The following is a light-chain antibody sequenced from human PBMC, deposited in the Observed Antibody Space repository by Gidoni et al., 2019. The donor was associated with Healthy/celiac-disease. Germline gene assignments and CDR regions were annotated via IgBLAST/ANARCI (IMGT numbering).Light chain of an antibody. J-gene: IGLJ2*01. CDR3: GTWDR. V-gene: IGLV1-51*01. CDR1: SSNIGNNY. CDR2: DNN. Sequence: QSVLTQPPSVSAAPGQKVTISCSGSSSNIGNNYVSWYQQLPGTAPKLLRYDNNKRPSGIPNRCTGSKSGTSAALGVTGLQNGDEADYCCGTWDRFGGGTKLTVL.